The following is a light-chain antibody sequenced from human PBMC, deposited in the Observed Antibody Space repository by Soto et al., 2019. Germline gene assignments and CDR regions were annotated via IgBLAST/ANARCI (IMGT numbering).Light chain of an antibody. V-gene: IGKV3-20*01. Sequence: DIVLTQSPGTLSLSPGERATLSCRASQSVSNNYLAWYQQKPGPAPRLLIYGAYNRATGLTDRFSGSGSGTDSPLTISRLEPEDFAVYYCQQYGSSGTFGQGTKVDIK. CDR3: QQYGSSGT. J-gene: IGKJ1*01. CDR1: QSVSNNY. CDR2: GAY.